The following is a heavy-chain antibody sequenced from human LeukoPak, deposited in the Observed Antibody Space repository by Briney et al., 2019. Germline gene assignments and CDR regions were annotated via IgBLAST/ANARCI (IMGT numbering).Heavy chain of an antibody. V-gene: IGHV3-23*01. J-gene: IGHJ4*02. D-gene: IGHD3-22*01. CDR1: AFTFSSYV. CDR3: VKGKRDKITMKIVTTPPGY. Sequence: PGGSLRLSCAASAFTFSSYVMSWVRQAPGKGLEWVSTISGGGDSPYYADSVKGRFTISRDNSKNTLYLQMNSLRGEDTAVYYCVKGKRDKITMKIVTTPPGYWGQGTLVTVSS. CDR2: ISGGGDSP.